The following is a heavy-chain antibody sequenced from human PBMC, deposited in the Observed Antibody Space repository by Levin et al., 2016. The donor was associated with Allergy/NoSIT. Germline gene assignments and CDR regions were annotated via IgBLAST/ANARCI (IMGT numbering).Heavy chain of an antibody. CDR2: IDPNSGGT. J-gene: IGHJ4*02. D-gene: IGHD3-16*01. CDR3: AREGLDY. Sequence: ASVKVSCKASGYTFTGYFIHWMRQAPGQRLEWMGWIDPNSGGTNYAQKFQDRFTMTIDTSISTAYMELSSLGSDDTAVYYCAREGLDYWGQGTLVTVSS. V-gene: IGHV1-2*02. CDR1: GYTFTGYF.